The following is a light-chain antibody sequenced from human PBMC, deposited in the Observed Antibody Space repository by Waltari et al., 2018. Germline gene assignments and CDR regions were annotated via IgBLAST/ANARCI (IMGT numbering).Light chain of an antibody. Sequence: EIVMTQSPATLSVSPGERATPSCRASQSVSSYLAWYQQKPGQAPSLLIYGASIRATGIPARFSGSGSGTEFTLTISSLQSEDFAVYYCQQYKNWPPVTFGQGTKLEIK. V-gene: IGKV3D-15*01. CDR3: QQYKNWPPVT. J-gene: IGKJ2*01. CDR2: GAS. CDR1: QSVSSY.